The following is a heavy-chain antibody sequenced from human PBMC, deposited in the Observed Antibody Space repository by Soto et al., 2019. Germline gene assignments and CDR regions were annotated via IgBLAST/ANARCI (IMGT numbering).Heavy chain of an antibody. CDR2: MNPNSGNT. J-gene: IGHJ6*02. CDR1: GYTFTSYD. V-gene: IGHV1-8*01. Sequence: GASVKVSCKASGYTFTSYDINWVRQATGQGLEWMGWMNPNSGNTGYAQKFQGRVTMTRNTSISTAYMELSSLRSEDTAVYYCAIEQRYYYGMDVWGQGTTVTVSS. D-gene: IGHD1-1*01. CDR3: AIEQRYYYGMDV.